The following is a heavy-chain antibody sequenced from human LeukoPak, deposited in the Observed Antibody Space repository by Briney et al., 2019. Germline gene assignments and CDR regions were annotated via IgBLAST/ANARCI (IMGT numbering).Heavy chain of an antibody. Sequence: GRSLRLSCAPSVFTLTHYAMHWVRHTPGKGREWAAVIFYYGTIQYYTDSVRGRLIVSRDNPKNTLYLQRNSVRAEDTSVYYFARDTGGHAGYDSPARDTFDYWGQGTLVTVSS. CDR1: VFTLTHYA. J-gene: IGHJ4*02. D-gene: IGHD3-22*01. CDR2: IFYYGTIQ. CDR3: ARDTGGHAGYDSPARDTFDY. V-gene: IGHV3-30*03.